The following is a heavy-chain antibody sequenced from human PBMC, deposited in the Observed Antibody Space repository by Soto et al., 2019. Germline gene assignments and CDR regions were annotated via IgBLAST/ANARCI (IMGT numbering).Heavy chain of an antibody. CDR3: ASSSSWVELGAFDI. J-gene: IGHJ3*02. Sequence: PSETLSLTCTVSGGSISSGGYYWSWIRQHPGKGLEWIGYIYYSGSTYYNPSLKSRVTISVDTSKNQFSLKLSSVTAADTAVYYCASSSSWVELGAFDIWGQGTMVTVSS. D-gene: IGHD6-6*01. CDR1: GGSISSGGYY. V-gene: IGHV4-31*03. CDR2: IYYSGST.